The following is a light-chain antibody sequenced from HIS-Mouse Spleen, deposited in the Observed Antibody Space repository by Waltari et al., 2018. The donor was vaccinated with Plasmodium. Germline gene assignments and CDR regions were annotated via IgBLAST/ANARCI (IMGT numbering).Light chain of an antibody. CDR2: AAS. CDR3: KQYYSYPYT. J-gene: IGKJ2*01. Sequence: AIRMTQSPSSFSASTGDRVTITCRASQGISSYLAWYQQKPGKAPKLLIYAASTLQSGVPSRFSGSGSGKDFTLTISCLQSEDFATYYCKQYYSYPYTFGQGTKLEIK. CDR1: QGISSY. V-gene: IGKV1-8*01.